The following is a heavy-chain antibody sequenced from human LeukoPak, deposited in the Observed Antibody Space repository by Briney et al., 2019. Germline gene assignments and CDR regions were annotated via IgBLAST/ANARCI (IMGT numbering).Heavy chain of an antibody. Sequence: GGSQRLSCTASGFTFNDCAMPWARQAPAKGLEWVSAISGTGDTTYYADSVKGRFTISRDNSKNTLSLQMNSLRAEDSAVYYCAKDGAATIYYFDSWGQGTLVTVSS. CDR2: ISGTGDTT. CDR1: GFTFNDCA. D-gene: IGHD5-12*01. J-gene: IGHJ4*02. V-gene: IGHV3-23*01. CDR3: AKDGAATIYYFDS.